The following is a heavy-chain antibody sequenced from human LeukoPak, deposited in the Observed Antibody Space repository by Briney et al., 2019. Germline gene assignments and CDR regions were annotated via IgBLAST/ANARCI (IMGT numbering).Heavy chain of an antibody. J-gene: IGHJ4*02. V-gene: IGHV3-23*01. D-gene: IGHD4-17*01. CDR2: ISGGGGST. CDR1: GFTFSSYG. CDR3: AKDLDDYGDYGAIGFDY. Sequence: GGSLRLSCAASGFTFSSYGMNWVRQAPGKGLEWVSTISGGGGSTYYADSVKGRFTISRDNSKNTLYLQMGSLRVEDMAIYYCAKDLDDYGDYGAIGFDYWGQGTLVTVSS.